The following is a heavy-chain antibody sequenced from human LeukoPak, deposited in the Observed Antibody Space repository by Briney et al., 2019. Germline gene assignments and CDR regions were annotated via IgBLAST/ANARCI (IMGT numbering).Heavy chain of an antibody. V-gene: IGHV4-39*07. D-gene: IGHD7-27*01. CDR3: ARALESGTGPFDY. CDR1: GGSISSSSYY. J-gene: IGHJ4*02. Sequence: SETLSLTCTVSGGSISSSSYYWGWIRQPPGKGLEWIGSIYYSGTTNYNPSLKSRVTISVDTSKNQFSLKLSSVTAADTAVYYCARALESGTGPFDYWGQGTLVTVSS. CDR2: IYYSGTT.